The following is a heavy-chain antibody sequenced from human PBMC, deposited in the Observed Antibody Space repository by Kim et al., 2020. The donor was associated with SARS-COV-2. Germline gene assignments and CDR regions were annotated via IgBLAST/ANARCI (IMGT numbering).Heavy chain of an antibody. D-gene: IGHD4-17*01. J-gene: IGHJ6*02. Sequence: ASVKVSCKASGYTFTSYGINWVRQAPGQGLEWMGWISAYNGNTNYAQKLQGRVTMTTDTSTSTAYMELRSLRSDDTAVYYCARGDTTVTTHYYYYGMDVWGQGTTVTVSS. CDR2: ISAYNGNT. V-gene: IGHV1-18*01. CDR1: GYTFTSYG. CDR3: ARGDTTVTTHYYYYGMDV.